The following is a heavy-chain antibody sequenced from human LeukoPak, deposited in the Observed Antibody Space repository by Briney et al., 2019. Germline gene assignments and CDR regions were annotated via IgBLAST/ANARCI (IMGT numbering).Heavy chain of an antibody. CDR1: GGSISSSSYY. D-gene: IGHD3-9*01. CDR3: ARVVFRYFDRNYYYYYYMDV. Sequence: SETLSLTCTVSGGSISSSSYYWGWIRQPPGKGLEWIGSIYYSGSTYYNPSLKSRVTISVDTSKNQFSLKLSSVTAADAAVYYCARVVFRYFDRNYYYYYYMDVWGKGTTVTVSS. J-gene: IGHJ6*03. CDR2: IYYSGST. V-gene: IGHV4-39*07.